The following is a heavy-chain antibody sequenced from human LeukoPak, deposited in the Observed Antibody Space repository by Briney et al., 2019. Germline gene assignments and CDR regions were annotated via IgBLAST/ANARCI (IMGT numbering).Heavy chain of an antibody. CDR1: GFTFSIYW. Sequence: GGSLRLSCAASGFTFSIYWMHWVRQASGKGLVCVSRINIDWSSTSYAYSVKGRFTISRDNAQNTLYLQMNSLRAEDTAVYYCASPNGARFLEWLKTVDYWGQGTLVTVSS. V-gene: IGHV3-74*01. D-gene: IGHD3-3*01. CDR2: INIDWSST. J-gene: IGHJ4*02. CDR3: ASPNGARFLEWLKTVDY.